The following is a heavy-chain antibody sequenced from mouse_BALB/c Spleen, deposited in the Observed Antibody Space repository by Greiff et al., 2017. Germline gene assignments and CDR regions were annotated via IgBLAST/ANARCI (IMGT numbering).Heavy chain of an antibody. D-gene: IGHD1-1*01. J-gene: IGHJ4*01. V-gene: IGHV2-6-7*01. Sequence: VKLVESGPGLVAPSQSLSITCTVSGFSLTSYGVHWVRQPPGKGLEWLGMIWGDGSTDYNSALKSRLSISKDNSKSQVFLKMNSLQTDDTARYYCARDPYYYGSSYYAMDYWGQGTSVTVSS. CDR1: GFSLTSYG. CDR3: ARDPYYYGSSYYAMDY. CDR2: IWGDGST.